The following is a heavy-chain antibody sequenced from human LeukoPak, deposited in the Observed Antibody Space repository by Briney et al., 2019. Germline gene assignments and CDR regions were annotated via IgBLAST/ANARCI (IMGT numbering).Heavy chain of an antibody. V-gene: IGHV4-4*07. J-gene: IGHJ5*02. Sequence: SETLSLTCTVSGGFISIYYWSWIRQPAGKGLEWIGRIYTSGSTNYNPSLKSRVTMSVDTSKNQFPLKLSSVTAADTAVYYCARDLGYGDYVRWFDPWGQGTLVTVSS. CDR3: ARDLGYGDYVRWFDP. D-gene: IGHD4-17*01. CDR2: IYTSGST. CDR1: GGFISIYY.